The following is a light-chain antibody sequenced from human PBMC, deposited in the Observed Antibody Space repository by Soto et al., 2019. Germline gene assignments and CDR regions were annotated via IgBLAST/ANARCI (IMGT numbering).Light chain of an antibody. Sequence: SVRTLPPSASGTTGHRFTISCSGPSSNLGSSNVTWYQQLPGTAPKLLIYTNTQSTSAVPTRFSGSNTGTTPSQAIRGLQSEGEADYYCAAWDDSLNGRVFGTGTKVTV. CDR3: AAWDDSLNGRV. J-gene: IGLJ1*01. CDR1: SSNLGSSN. V-gene: IGLV1-44*01. CDR2: TNT.